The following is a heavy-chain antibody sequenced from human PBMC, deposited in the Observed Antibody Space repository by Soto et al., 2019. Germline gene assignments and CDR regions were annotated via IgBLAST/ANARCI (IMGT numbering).Heavy chain of an antibody. CDR1: GFTFSSYW. V-gene: IGHV3-7*01. D-gene: IGHD3-3*01. J-gene: IGHJ5*02. Sequence: GSLRLSCAASGFTFSSYWMSWVRQAPGKGLEWVANIKQDGSEKYYVDSVKGRFTISRDNAKNSLYLQMNSLRAEDTAVYYCARDDFWSGYWNWFDPWGQGTLVTVSS. CDR2: IKQDGSEK. CDR3: ARDDFWSGYWNWFDP.